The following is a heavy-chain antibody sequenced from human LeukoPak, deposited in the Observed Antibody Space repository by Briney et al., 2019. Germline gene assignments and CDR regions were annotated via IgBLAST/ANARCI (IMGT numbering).Heavy chain of an antibody. Sequence: GGSLRLSCAASGFTFSSYGMHWVRQAPGKWLEWVAVIWYDGSKKYYADSVKGRFTISRDNSKNTLYLQMNSLRAEDTAVYSCAREFIGYCSSTSCFSFGYWGQGTLVTVSS. V-gene: IGHV3-33*08. J-gene: IGHJ4*02. CDR1: GFTFSSYG. CDR2: IWYDGSKK. D-gene: IGHD2-2*01. CDR3: AREFIGYCSSTSCFSFGY.